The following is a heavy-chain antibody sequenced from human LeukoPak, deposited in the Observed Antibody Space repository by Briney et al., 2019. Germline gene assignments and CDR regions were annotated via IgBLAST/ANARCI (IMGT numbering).Heavy chain of an antibody. CDR3: ARAYYDSSGYNFDY. CDR1: GYTFTGYY. D-gene: IGHD3-22*01. Sequence: ASVKVSCKASGYTFTGYYMHRVRQAPGQGLEWMGWINPNSGGTNYAQKFQGRVTMTRDTSISTAYMELSRLRSDDTAVYYCARAYYDSSGYNFDYWGQGTLVTVSS. CDR2: INPNSGGT. J-gene: IGHJ4*02. V-gene: IGHV1-2*02.